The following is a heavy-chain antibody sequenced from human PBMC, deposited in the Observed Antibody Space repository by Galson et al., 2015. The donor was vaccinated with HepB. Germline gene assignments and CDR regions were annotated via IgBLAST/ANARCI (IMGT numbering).Heavy chain of an antibody. D-gene: IGHD6-13*01. CDR1: GLTFSRYG. Sequence: SLRLSCAASGLTFSRYGMHWVRQAPGKGLEWVAFIRYNGSNKYYTDSVKGRFTISRDNSKNTLYLQMDSLRAEDTAVYYCAKVSSWPAEFLQHWGQGTLVTVSS. V-gene: IGHV3-30*02. CDR2: IRYNGSNK. J-gene: IGHJ1*01. CDR3: AKVSSWPAEFLQH.